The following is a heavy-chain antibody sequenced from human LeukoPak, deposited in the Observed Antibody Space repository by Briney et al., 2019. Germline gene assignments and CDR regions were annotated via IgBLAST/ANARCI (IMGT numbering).Heavy chain of an antibody. CDR1: GFTLSDYA. CDR3: ARDGAARLLRFYYYMDV. V-gene: IGHV3-30*01. J-gene: IGHJ6*03. Sequence: GGSLRLSCAASGFTLSDYAMHWVRQAPGKGLEWLRVISHDGKNQRYADSVKGRFTISRDNSQDTQFLQMNSLTPEDTAVYYCARDGAARLLRFYYYMDVWGKGTTVTVSS. D-gene: IGHD3-16*01. CDR2: ISHDGKNQ.